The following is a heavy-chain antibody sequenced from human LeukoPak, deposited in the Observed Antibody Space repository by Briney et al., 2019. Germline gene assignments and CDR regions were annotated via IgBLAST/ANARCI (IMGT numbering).Heavy chain of an antibody. V-gene: IGHV4-39*07. CDR1: GGSISSSSYY. CDR2: IYYSGST. Sequence: KSSETLSLTCTVSGGSISSSSYYWGWIRQPPGKGLEWIGSIYYSGSTYYNPSLKSRVTISVDTSKNQFSLKLSSVTAADTAVYYCARVLRAWIQSYYYYMDVWGKGTTVTVSS. D-gene: IGHD5-18*01. CDR3: ARVLRAWIQSYYYYMDV. J-gene: IGHJ6*03.